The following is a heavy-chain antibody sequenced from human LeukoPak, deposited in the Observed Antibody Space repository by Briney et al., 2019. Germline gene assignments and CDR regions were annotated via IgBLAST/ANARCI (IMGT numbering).Heavy chain of an antibody. CDR2: IKQDGSEN. J-gene: IGHJ4*02. V-gene: IGHV3-7*01. CDR3: ARGERYYDILTRYYVRSLDY. Sequence: GGSLRLSCAASGFTFSSYWMSWVRQAPGKGLEWVANIKQDGSENYYVDSVKGRFTISRDNAKNSLDLQMNSLRAEDTAVYYCARGERYYDILTRYYVRSLDYWGQGTLVTVSS. D-gene: IGHD3-9*01. CDR1: GFTFSSYW.